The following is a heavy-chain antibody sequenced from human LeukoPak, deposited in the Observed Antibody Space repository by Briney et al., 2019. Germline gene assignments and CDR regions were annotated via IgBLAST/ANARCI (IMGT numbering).Heavy chain of an antibody. CDR3: AKANYGDYRTIDY. V-gene: IGHV3-23*01. Sequence: GGSLRLSCAASGFTFRNYAMSWVRQTPGKGLEWVSAISGAGGSTYYADSVKGRFTISRDSSKNTLYLQMNSLRAEDTALYYCAKANYGDYRTIDYWGQGTLVTVSS. CDR1: GFTFRNYA. J-gene: IGHJ4*02. D-gene: IGHD4-17*01. CDR2: ISGAGGST.